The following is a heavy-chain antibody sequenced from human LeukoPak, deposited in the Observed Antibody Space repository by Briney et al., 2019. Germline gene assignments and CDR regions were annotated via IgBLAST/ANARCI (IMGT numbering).Heavy chain of an antibody. CDR1: GGSISSYY. V-gene: IGHV4-4*09. Sequence: PSETLSLTCTVSGGSISSYYWSWIRQPPGKGLEWIGYIYTSGSTNYNPSLKSRVTISVDTSKNQFSLKLSSVTAADTAVYYCARSSDYYYYMDVWSKGTTVTVSS. CDR2: IYTSGST. CDR3: ARSSDYYYYMDV. J-gene: IGHJ6*03.